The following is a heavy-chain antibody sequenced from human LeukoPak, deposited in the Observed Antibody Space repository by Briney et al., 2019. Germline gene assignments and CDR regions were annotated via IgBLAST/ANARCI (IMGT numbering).Heavy chain of an antibody. CDR1: GGSISSYY. D-gene: IGHD2-2*01. V-gene: IGHV4-4*07. Sequence: SETLSLTCTVSGGSISSYYWSWIRQPAGKGLEWIGRIYTSGSTNYNPSLKSRVTMSVDTSKNQFSLKLSSVTAADTAVYYCARVRTGYRSSTSCRGWFDPWGQGTLVTVSS. CDR3: ARVRTGYRSSTSCRGWFDP. CDR2: IYTSGST. J-gene: IGHJ5*02.